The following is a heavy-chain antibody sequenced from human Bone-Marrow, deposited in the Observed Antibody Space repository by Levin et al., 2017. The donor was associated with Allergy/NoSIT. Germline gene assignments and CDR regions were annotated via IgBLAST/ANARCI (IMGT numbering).Heavy chain of an antibody. CDR1: GFTFSSYA. CDR2: ISGSGGST. CDR3: AKDQVPLNSREAAFDI. V-gene: IGHV3-23*01. D-gene: IGHD6-13*01. J-gene: IGHJ3*02. Sequence: GGSLRLSCAASGFTFSSYAMSWVRQAPGKGLEWVSAISGSGGSTYYADSVKGRFTISRDNSKNTLYLQMNSLRAEDTAVYYCAKDQVPLNSREAAFDIWGQGTMVTVSS.